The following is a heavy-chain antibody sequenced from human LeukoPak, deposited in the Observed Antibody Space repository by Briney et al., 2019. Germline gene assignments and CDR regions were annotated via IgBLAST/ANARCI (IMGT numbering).Heavy chain of an antibody. J-gene: IGHJ3*02. CDR1: GYTLTELS. CDR2: FDPEDGET. CDR3: ATPNLWRFVGTDAFDI. V-gene: IGHV1-24*01. Sequence: GASVKVSCKVSGYTLTELSMHWVRQAPGKGLEWMGGFDPEDGETIYAQKFQGRVTMTEDTSTDTAYMELSSLRSEDTAVYYCATPNLWRFVGTDAFDIWGQGTMVTVSS. D-gene: IGHD2-15*01.